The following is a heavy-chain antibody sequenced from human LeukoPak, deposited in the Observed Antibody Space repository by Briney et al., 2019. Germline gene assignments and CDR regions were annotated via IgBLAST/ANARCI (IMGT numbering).Heavy chain of an antibody. D-gene: IGHD6-13*01. Sequence: SGTLSLTCAVPGGSISSSAWWSWVRQPPGKGLEWIGEVYHSGSTNYNSFLKSRVTISVDKSKNQFSLKLTSATAADTAVYYCARDLGSSWFEPLDYWGQGILVIVSS. CDR3: ARDLGSSWFEPLDY. J-gene: IGHJ4*02. V-gene: IGHV4-4*02. CDR1: GGSISSSAW. CDR2: VYHSGST.